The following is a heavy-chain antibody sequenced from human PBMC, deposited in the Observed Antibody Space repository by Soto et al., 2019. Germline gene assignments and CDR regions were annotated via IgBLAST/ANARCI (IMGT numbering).Heavy chain of an antibody. V-gene: IGHV1-69*13. J-gene: IGHJ4*02. CDR1: RVSLNRQD. CDR3: ATSEGRDGYSFDY. D-gene: IGHD5-12*01. Sequence: SVEVTWKASRVSLNRQDRRWVRQAPGQGLEWMGGIIPMFGTPHYAEKFQDRVTITADESTGTAYLELSSLTSEDTAVYYCATSEGRDGYSFDYWGPGTLVTLSS. CDR2: IIPMFGTP.